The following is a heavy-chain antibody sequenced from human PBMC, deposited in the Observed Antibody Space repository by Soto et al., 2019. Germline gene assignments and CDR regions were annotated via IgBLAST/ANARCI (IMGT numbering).Heavy chain of an antibody. V-gene: IGHV3-33*08. CDR1: GFTFSSYA. CDR3: ARWGIAARPLYPYFDY. CDR2: IWYDGSNK. Sequence: PGGSLRLSCAASGFTFSSYAMHWVRQAPGKGLEWVAVIWYDGSNKYYADSVKGRFTISRDNSKNTLYLQMNSLRAEDTAVYYCARWGIAARPLYPYFDYWGQGTLVTVSS. D-gene: IGHD6-6*01. J-gene: IGHJ4*02.